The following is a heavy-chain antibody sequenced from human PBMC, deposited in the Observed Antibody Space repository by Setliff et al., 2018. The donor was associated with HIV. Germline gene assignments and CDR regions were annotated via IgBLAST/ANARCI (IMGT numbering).Heavy chain of an antibody. CDR2: INHSGST. V-gene: IGHV4-34*01. Sequence: PSETLSLTCAVYGGSLSGYYWSWIRQPPGKGLEWFGEINHSGSTNYNPSLKSRVTISLDTSRNQFSLKLGSVTAADTAMYYCAREHCSGGSCNGFDIWGQGTMVTVSS. J-gene: IGHJ3*02. CDR1: GGSLSGYY. CDR3: AREHCSGGSCNGFDI. D-gene: IGHD2-15*01.